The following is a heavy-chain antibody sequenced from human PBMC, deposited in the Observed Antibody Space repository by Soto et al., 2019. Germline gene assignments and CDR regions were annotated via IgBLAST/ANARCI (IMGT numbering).Heavy chain of an antibody. V-gene: IGHV1-18*01. J-gene: IGHJ6*02. CDR1: GYTFTSYG. CDR2: ISAYNGNT. CDR3: VRDRFMDYYYGMDV. D-gene: IGHD2-2*03. Sequence: ASGKVSCKASGYTFTSYGISWVRQVPGQGLEWMGWISAYNGNTNYAQKLQGRVTMTTDTSTSTAYMELRSLRSDDTAVYYCVRDRFMDYYYGMDVWGQGTTVTVSS.